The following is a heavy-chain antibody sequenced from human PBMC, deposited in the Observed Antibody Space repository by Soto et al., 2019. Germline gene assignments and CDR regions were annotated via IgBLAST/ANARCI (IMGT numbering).Heavy chain of an antibody. D-gene: IGHD3-10*01. CDR1: GFNFSSYA. J-gene: IGHJ6*02. CDR3: ARGDRGGSGSPATYYYSGLEV. V-gene: IGHV3-23*01. Sequence: DVQLLESGGHLVQPGGSLRLSCAASGFNFSSYAMSWVRQAPGKGLEWVSSVSAGGDMTYYSDSVKGRFTISRDNSNNALFLQMNSLRIEDTALYYCARGDRGGSGSPATYYYSGLEVWGQGTTVTVS. CDR2: VSAGGDMT.